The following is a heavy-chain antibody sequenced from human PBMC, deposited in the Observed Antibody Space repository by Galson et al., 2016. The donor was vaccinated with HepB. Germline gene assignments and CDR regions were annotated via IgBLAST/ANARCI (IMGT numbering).Heavy chain of an antibody. CDR1: GFTFSDYA. CDR3: AREGRGYPYRFDY. J-gene: IGHJ4*02. CDR2: IYFDGSKQ. D-gene: IGHD5-18*01. V-gene: IGHV3-30-3*01. Sequence: SLRLSCAGSGFTFSDYAMHWVRQAPGKGLEWVGLIYFDGSKQFYADSVEGRFTISRDNFKNTLYLQMNSLTTEATAVYFCAREGRGYPYRFDYWGLGTLLTVSS.